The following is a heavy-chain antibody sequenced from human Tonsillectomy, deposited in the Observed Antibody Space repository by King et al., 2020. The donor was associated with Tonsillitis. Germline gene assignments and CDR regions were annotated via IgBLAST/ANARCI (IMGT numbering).Heavy chain of an antibody. CDR1: GGSISSSSYY. D-gene: IGHD2-21*01. Sequence: QLQESGPGLVKPSETLSLTCTVSGGSISSSSYYWGWIRQPPGKGLEWIGSIYYSGSTYYNPSLKSRVTISVDTSKNQFSLKLSSVTAADTAVYYCAGRGGLIVVGNWYFDLWGRGTLVTVSS. CDR3: AGRGGLIVVGNWYFDL. CDR2: IYYSGST. J-gene: IGHJ2*01. V-gene: IGHV4-39*07.